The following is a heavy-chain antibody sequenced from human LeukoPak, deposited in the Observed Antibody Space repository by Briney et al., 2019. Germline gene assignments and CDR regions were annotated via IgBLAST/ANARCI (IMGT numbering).Heavy chain of an antibody. D-gene: IGHD4-17*01. V-gene: IGHV4-4*07. Sequence: PSETLSLTCTVSGGSISSYYWSWIRQPAGKGLEWIGRIYTSGSTNYNPSLKSRVTISVDTSKNQFSLKLSSVTAADTAVYYCASSYPTPPHDYGDYSTYYYMDVWGKGTTVTVSS. J-gene: IGHJ6*03. CDR2: IYTSGST. CDR1: GGSISSYY. CDR3: ASSYPTPPHDYGDYSTYYYMDV.